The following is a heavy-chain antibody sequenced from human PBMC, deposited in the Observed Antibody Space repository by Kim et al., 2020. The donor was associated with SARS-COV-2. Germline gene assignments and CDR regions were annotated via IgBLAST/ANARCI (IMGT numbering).Heavy chain of an antibody. J-gene: IGHJ4*02. CDR3: AKDPIAVALGDYFDY. V-gene: IGHV3-23*01. D-gene: IGHD6-19*01. Sequence: GSVKGRFTISRDNSKNTLYLQMNSLRAEDTAVYYCAKDPIAVALGDYFDYWGQGTLVTVSS.